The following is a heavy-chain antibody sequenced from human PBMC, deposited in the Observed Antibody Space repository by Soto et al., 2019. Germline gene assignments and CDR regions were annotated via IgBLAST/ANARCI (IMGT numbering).Heavy chain of an antibody. CDR3: ARAITIFGVVITSYFDY. CDR2: IYYSGST. J-gene: IGHJ4*02. D-gene: IGHD3-3*01. Sequence: SETLSLTCTVSGGSISSGGYCWSWIRQHPGKGLEWIGYIYYSGSTYYNPSLKSRVTISVDTSKNQFSLKLSSVTAADTAVYYCARAITIFGVVITSYFDYWGQGTLVTVSS. V-gene: IGHV4-31*03. CDR1: GGSISSGGYC.